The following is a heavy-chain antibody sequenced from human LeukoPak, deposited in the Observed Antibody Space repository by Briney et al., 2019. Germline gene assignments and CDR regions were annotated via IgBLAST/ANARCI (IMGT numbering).Heavy chain of an antibody. CDR1: GFTFSSYS. Sequence: GGSLRLSCAASGFTFSSYSMNWVRQAPGKGLEWVSSISSSSSYIYYAGSVEGRFTISRDNAKNSLYLQMNSLRAEDTAVYYCARDLSHIVVVTAIFDYWGQGTLVTVSS. V-gene: IGHV3-21*01. J-gene: IGHJ4*02. D-gene: IGHD2-21*02. CDR2: ISSSSSYI. CDR3: ARDLSHIVVVTAIFDY.